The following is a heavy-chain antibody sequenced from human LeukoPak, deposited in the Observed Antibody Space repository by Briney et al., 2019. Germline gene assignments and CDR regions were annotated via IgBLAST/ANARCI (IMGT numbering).Heavy chain of an antibody. CDR3: ARGRRGSYDGAFDI. Sequence: SETLSLTCTVSGGSISSSNYYWGWIRQPPGKGLEWIGNIYYSGSTYYNPSLKSRVTISVDTSKNQFSLKLSSVTAADTALYYCARGRRGSYDGAFDIWGQGTMVTVSS. CDR1: GGSISSSNYY. D-gene: IGHD1-26*01. CDR2: IYYSGST. J-gene: IGHJ3*02. V-gene: IGHV4-39*07.